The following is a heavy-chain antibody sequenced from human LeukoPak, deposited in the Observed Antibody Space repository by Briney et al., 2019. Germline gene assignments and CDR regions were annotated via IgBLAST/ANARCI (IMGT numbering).Heavy chain of an antibody. Sequence: ASVKVSCKASGYTFTGYYMHWVRQAPGQGLEWMGGIIPIFGTANYAQKFQGRVTITADKSTSTAYMELSSLRSEDTAVYYCATIDGHYDSSGYWGQGTLVIVSS. J-gene: IGHJ4*02. D-gene: IGHD3-22*01. CDR3: ATIDGHYDSSGY. CDR1: GYTFTGYY. V-gene: IGHV1-69*06. CDR2: IIPIFGTA.